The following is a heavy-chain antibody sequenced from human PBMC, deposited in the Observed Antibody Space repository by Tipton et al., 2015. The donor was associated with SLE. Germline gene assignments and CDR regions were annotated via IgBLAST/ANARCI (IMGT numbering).Heavy chain of an antibody. CDR1: GGSVSSGGYY. CDR2: IYNTVNT. D-gene: IGHD2-2*01. Sequence: TLSLTCTVSGGSVSSGGYYWSWIRQHPGKGLEWIGYIYNTVNTYYNPCLTSRVTISDDTSKNQFSLTLSSVTAAVTAIYYCARFVRSAAMVLFDRWGQGTLVNVS. J-gene: IGHJ5*02. V-gene: IGHV4-31*03. CDR3: ARFVRSAAMVLFDR.